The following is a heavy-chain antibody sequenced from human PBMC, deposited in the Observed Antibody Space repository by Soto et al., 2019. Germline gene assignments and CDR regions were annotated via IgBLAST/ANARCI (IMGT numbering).Heavy chain of an antibody. D-gene: IGHD3-3*01. Sequence: QARLVESGGGLVMPGGSLRLSCATSGFNLNDYSVNWVRQAPGKGLEFVSYISHSGATRYYADSVRGRFTVSRDSAKTSVFLKTNSLRGEDTAIYYCAREGPERTYGVVLAPWFDPWGQGTLVTVSS. V-gene: IGHV3-11*01. CDR3: AREGPERTYGVVLAPWFDP. CDR1: GFNLNDYS. J-gene: IGHJ5*02. CDR2: ISHSGATR.